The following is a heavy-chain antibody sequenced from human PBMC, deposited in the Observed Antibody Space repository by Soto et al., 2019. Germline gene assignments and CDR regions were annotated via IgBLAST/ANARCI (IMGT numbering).Heavy chain of an antibody. CDR2: IKSKTDGGTT. J-gene: IGHJ4*02. CDR3: TTDLTVSAPVY. CDR1: GVTFSNAW. Sequence: GGSLRLSCAASGVTFSNAWMNWVRQAPGKGLEWVGRIKSKTDGGTTDYAAPVKGRFTISRDDSKNTLYLQMNSLKAEDTAVYDCTTDLTVSAPVYCGQATLVSGST. V-gene: IGHV3-15*07. D-gene: IGHD2-21*02.